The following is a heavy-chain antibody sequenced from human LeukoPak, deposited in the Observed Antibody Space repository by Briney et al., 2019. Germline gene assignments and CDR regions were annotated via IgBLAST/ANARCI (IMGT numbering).Heavy chain of an antibody. J-gene: IGHJ6*02. V-gene: IGHV3-23*01. CDR2: ISTGDST. CDR1: GFTFSNYA. Sequence: GGSLRLSCAASGFTFSNYAMSWVRQAPGKGLEWISSISTGDSTYYADSVKGRFTISRDNSKNTLYLQMNSLRAEDTAVYYCAKDDSMVRVGGMDVWGQGTTVTVSS. CDR3: AKDDSMVRVGGMDV. D-gene: IGHD3-10*01.